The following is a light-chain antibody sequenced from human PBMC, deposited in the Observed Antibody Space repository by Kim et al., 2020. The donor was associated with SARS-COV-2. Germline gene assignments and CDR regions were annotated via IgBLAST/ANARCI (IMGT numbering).Light chain of an antibody. V-gene: IGKV1-5*03. CDR3: QQYSTHLFT. Sequence: DIQMTQSPSALSASVGDRVTITCRASQSVTTWLAWYQQKPGKAPKLLIYKASNLEDGVPSRFSGSGSGTQFTLTINGLQADDFATYYCQQYSTHLFTFGQGTKLEI. CDR1: QSVTTW. CDR2: KAS. J-gene: IGKJ2*01.